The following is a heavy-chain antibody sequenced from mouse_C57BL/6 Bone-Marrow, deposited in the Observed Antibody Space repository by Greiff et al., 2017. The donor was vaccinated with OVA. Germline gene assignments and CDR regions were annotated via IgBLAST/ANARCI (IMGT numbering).Heavy chain of an antibody. CDR3: ARNGYYLDY. CDR1: GYTFTSYW. Sequence: VQLQQPGAELVMPGASVKLSCKASGYTFTSYWMHWVKQRPGQGLEWIGEIDPSDSYTNYNQKFKGKSTLTVDKSSSPAYMQLSSLTSEDSAVYYCARNGYYLDYWGQGTTLTVSS. CDR2: IDPSDSYT. D-gene: IGHD2-2*01. J-gene: IGHJ2*01. V-gene: IGHV1-69*01.